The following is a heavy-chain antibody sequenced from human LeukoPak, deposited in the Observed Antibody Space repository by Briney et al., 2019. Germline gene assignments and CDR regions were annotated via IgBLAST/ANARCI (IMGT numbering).Heavy chain of an antibody. D-gene: IGHD4-17*01. Sequence: PSETLSLTCTVSSGSISSYYWSWIRQPPGKGREWIGYIFYSGSTNYNPSLKSRVTISVDTSKNQFSLGLSSVTAADTAVYYCARGPTRYYFDCWGQGTLVTVSS. CDR3: ARGPTRYYFDC. CDR1: SGSISSYY. J-gene: IGHJ4*02. CDR2: IFYSGST. V-gene: IGHV4-59*01.